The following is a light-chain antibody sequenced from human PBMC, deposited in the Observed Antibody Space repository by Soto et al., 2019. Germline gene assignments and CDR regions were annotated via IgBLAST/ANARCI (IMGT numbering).Light chain of an antibody. J-gene: IGKJ1*01. CDR2: DAS. CDR3: QQYNSYSWT. CDR1: QNIRTW. Sequence: DIQMTQSPSTLSASVGDSVTITCRASQNIRTWLAWYQQKPGKAPKLLIYDASSLESGVPSRFSGSGSGTEFTLTISSLQPDDFATYYCQQYNSYSWTFGQGTKVDIK. V-gene: IGKV1-5*01.